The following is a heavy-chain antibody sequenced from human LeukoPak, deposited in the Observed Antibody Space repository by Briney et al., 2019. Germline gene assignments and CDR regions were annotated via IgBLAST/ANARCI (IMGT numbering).Heavy chain of an antibody. Sequence: GSLRLSCAASGFTFSNHWMSWVRQAPGKGLEWVATIKEDGRATYYLDSVKGRFTISRDDAKSSLFLQMNSLRAEDTAVYYCARDDRYSSSDYPAPDYWGQGTLVTVSS. CDR1: GFTFSNHW. V-gene: IGHV3-7*05. CDR2: IKEDGRAT. CDR3: ARDDRYSSSDYPAPDY. D-gene: IGHD3-22*01. J-gene: IGHJ4*02.